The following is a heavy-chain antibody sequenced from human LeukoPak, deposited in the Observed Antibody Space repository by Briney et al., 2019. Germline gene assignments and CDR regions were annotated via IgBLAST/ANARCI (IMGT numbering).Heavy chain of an antibody. CDR1: GCTFTGYY. CDR2: INPNSGGT. D-gene: IGHD4-17*01. V-gene: IGHV1-2*02. CDR3: ARDPRYYGDPNYFDY. J-gene: IGHJ4*02. Sequence: ASVKVSCKASGCTFTGYYMHWVRQAPGQGLEWMGWINPNSGGTNYAQKFQGRVTMTRDTSISTAYMELSRLRPDDSAVYYCARDPRYYGDPNYFDYWGQGTLVTVSS.